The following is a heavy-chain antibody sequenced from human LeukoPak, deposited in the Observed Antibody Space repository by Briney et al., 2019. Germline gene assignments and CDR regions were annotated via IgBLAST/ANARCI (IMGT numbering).Heavy chain of an antibody. Sequence: SETLSLTCTVSGGSISSYYWXXXRXPPXXGXXXXGYIXXXXXTXXXXXLKXXXXXXVXTSKNQFSLKLSSVTAADTXVYYCATGXVPAEEGWFDPWGQGTLVTVSS. D-gene: IGHD2-2*01. J-gene: IGHJ5*02. CDR2: IXXXXXT. CDR3: ATGXVPAEEGWFDP. CDR1: GGSISSYY. V-gene: IGHV4-59*08.